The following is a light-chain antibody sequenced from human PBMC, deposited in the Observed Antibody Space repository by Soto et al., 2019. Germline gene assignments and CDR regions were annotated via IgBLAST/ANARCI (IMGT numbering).Light chain of an antibody. CDR1: QSVSSN. CDR3: HQYNNWPS. CDR2: GAS. J-gene: IGKJ5*01. Sequence: EIVMTQSPATLSVSPGERATLSCRASQSVSSNLAWYQQKPGQAPRLLIYGASTRATGIPARFSGSGSGTEFTLTISSLQSEDFSVYYCHQYNNWPSLGQGTRLEI. V-gene: IGKV3-15*01.